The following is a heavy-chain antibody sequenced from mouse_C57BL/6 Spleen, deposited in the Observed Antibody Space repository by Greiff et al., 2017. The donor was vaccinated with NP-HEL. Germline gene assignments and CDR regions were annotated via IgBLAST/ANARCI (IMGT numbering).Heavy chain of an antibody. CDR3: ARRPYDGQFDY. CDR2: IYPRDGSN. CDR1: GYTFTDHT. Sequence: VQLQESDAELVKPGASVKISCKVSGYTFTDHTIHWMKQRPEQGLEWIGYIYPRDGSNKYNEKFKGKATLTANKSSSTAYMQLNSLTSEDSAVYFCARRPYDGQFDYWGQGTTLTVSS. D-gene: IGHD2-3*01. V-gene: IGHV1-78*01. J-gene: IGHJ2*01.